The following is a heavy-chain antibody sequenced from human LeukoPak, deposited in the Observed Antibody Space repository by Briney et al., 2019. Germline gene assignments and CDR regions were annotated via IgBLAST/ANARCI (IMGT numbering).Heavy chain of an antibody. V-gene: IGHV4-59*08. Sequence: SETLSLTWTVSGGSISSYYWSWIRQPPGKGLEWIGYIYYSGNTNYNPSLKSRVTISVDTSKNQFSLKLSSVTAADTAVYYRARHGSPLWFGELFRSLYYYGMDVWGQGTTVTVSS. CDR3: ARHGSPLWFGELFRSLYYYGMDV. CDR2: IYYSGNT. CDR1: GGSISSYY. J-gene: IGHJ6*02. D-gene: IGHD3-10*01.